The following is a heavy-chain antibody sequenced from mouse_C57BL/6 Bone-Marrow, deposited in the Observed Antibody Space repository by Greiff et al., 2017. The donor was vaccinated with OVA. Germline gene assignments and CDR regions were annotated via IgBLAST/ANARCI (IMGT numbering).Heavy chain of an antibody. CDR1: EYTFTDYY. J-gene: IGHJ4*01. Sequence: EVQLKQSGPELVKPGASVKISCKASEYTFTDYYMNWVKQSHGKSLEWIGDINPNNGGTSYNQKFKGKATLTVDKSSSTAYMELRSLTSEDSAVYYCAREEYYDNVFYAMDYWGQGTSVTVSS. CDR2: INPNNGGT. CDR3: AREEYYDNVFYAMDY. D-gene: IGHD2-4*01. V-gene: IGHV1-26*01.